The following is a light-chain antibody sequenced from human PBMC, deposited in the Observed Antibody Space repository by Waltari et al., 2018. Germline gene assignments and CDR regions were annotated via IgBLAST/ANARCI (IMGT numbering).Light chain of an antibody. CDR3: CSYAGSRTYV. V-gene: IGLV2-23*02. J-gene: IGLJ1*01. Sequence: QSALTQPASGSGSPGQSTTSSCPCTSSAIGSFNPVSQYQHHPGQVPKLIIYEVSKRPSGVSNHFSGSKSGNTASLTISGLRAEDEADYYCCSYAGSRTYVFGTGTKVTVL. CDR1: SSAIGSFNP. CDR2: EVS.